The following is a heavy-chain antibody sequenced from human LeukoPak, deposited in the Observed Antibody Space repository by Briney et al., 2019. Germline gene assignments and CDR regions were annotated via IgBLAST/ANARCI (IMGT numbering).Heavy chain of an antibody. V-gene: IGHV3-66*02. CDR3: AGGSVVTASLDGMDV. CDR2: IYSGGST. D-gene: IGHD2-21*02. CDR1: GFTFSGYG. Sequence: GGSLRLSCAASGFTFSGYGMHWVRQAPGKGLEWVSVIYSGGSTYYADSVKGRFTISRDNSKNTLYLQMNSLRAEDTAVYYCAGGSVVTASLDGMDVWGQGTTVTVSS. J-gene: IGHJ6*02.